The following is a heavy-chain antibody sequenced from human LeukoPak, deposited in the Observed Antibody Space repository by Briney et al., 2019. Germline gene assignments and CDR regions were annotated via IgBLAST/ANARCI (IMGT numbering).Heavy chain of an antibody. CDR1: GGSFSGYY. J-gene: IGHJ3*02. D-gene: IGHD3-22*01. V-gene: IGHV4-59*01. CDR2: IYYSGST. CDR3: ARVYYYDSSGYYSDAFDI. Sequence: SETLSLTCAVYGGSFSGYYWSWIRQPPGKGLEWIGYIYYSGSTNYNPSLKSRVTISVDTSKNQFSLKLSSLTAADTAGYYCARVYYYDSSGYYSDAFDIWGQGTMVTVSS.